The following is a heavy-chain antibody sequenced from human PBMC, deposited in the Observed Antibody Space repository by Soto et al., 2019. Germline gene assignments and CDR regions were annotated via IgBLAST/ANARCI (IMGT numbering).Heavy chain of an antibody. CDR3: ARHGYNYGGGYFDY. CDR1: GVTVSSNY. V-gene: IGHV3-66*04. J-gene: IGHJ4*02. D-gene: IGHD5-18*01. Sequence: EVQLVESGGGFVQPGGSLRLSCAASGVTVSSNYMSWVRQAPGKGLEWVSVIYSGGSTYYADSVKGRFTISRDNSKSTLYLELNSLRAEDTAVYYCARHGYNYGGGYFDYWGQGTLVTVSS. CDR2: IYSGGST.